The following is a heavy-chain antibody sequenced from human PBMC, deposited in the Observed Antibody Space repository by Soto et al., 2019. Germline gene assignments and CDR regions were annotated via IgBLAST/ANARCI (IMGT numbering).Heavy chain of an antibody. V-gene: IGHV1-8*01. D-gene: IGHD4-4*01. CDR2: MNPNSGNT. CDR1: GSTFTSYD. Sequence: ASVKVSCKASGSTFTSYDINWVRQATGQGIEWMGWMNPNSGNTGYPQKFQGRVTMTRNTSISTAYMELSSLRFEDTAVYYCARSPPRVERNNYAGGWFDPWGQGTLVTVSS. J-gene: IGHJ5*02. CDR3: ARSPPRVERNNYAGGWFDP.